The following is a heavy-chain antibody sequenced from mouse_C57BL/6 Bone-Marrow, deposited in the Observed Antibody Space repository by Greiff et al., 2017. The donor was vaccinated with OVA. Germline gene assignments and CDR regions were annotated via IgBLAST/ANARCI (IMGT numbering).Heavy chain of an antibody. Sequence: QVQLQQSGAELVKPGASVKISCKASGYAFSSYWMNWVKQRPGKGLEWIGQIYPGDGDTNYNGKFKGKATLTADKSSSTAYMPRSSLTSEDSAVYFCASTAQARGYAMDYWGQGTSVTVSS. J-gene: IGHJ4*01. V-gene: IGHV1-80*01. CDR2: IYPGDGDT. CDR1: GYAFSSYW. CDR3: ASTAQARGYAMDY. D-gene: IGHD3-2*02.